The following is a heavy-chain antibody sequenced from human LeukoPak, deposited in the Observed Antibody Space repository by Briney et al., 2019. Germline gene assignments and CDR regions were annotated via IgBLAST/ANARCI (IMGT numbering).Heavy chain of an antibody. J-gene: IGHJ4*02. CDR2: IYSGGST. CDR3: ARGSTEFDY. CDR1: GFTFSSYS. V-gene: IGHV3-53*01. Sequence: GGSLRLSCAASGFTFSSYSMNWVRQAPGKGLEWVSVIYSGGSTYYADSMKGRFTISRDNSKNTLYLQMNSLRAEDTAVYYCARGSTEFDYWGQGTLVTVSS.